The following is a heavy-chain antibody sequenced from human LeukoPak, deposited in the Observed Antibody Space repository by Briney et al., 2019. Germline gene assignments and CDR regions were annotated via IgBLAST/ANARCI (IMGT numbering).Heavy chain of an antibody. J-gene: IGHJ3*02. V-gene: IGHV4-59*01. D-gene: IGHD3-10*01. CDR3: ARATYYYDSGTYQVFDI. Sequence: SETLSLTCTVSGGSISSYYWNWVRQPPGKGLEWIGYIYSSASTNCNPSLESRVTISADTSKNQFSLKLNSVTAADTAVYYCARATYYYDSGTYQVFDIWGQGTMVTVSS. CDR2: IYSSAST. CDR1: GGSISSYY.